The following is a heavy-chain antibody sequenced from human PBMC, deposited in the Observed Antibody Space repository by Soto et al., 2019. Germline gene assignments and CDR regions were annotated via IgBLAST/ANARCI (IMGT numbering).Heavy chain of an antibody. CDR1: GGTFTNDA. CDR3: AREVVTETTLGYFDF. Sequence: QVHLVQSGAEVKKSGSSVRASCTASGGTFTNDAISWVRQAPGQGLEWLGRIIPFFGTPDYSQSFQGRLTITADESTGTAYMDLRSLRSDDTAVYYCAREVVTETTLGYFDFWGQGTLVTASS. V-gene: IGHV1-69*01. D-gene: IGHD2-21*02. CDR2: IIPFFGTP. J-gene: IGHJ4*02.